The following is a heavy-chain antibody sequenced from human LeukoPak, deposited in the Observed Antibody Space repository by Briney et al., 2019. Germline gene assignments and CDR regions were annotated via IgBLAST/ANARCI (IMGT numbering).Heavy chain of an antibody. Sequence: SETLSLACTVSGGSISSSSYYWGWIRQPPGKGLEWIGSIYYSGDTYYNPSLKSRRVAISVDTSKNQFSLRLSSVTAADTAVYYCARHQWHYYYYMGVWGKGSTVTVSS. CDR3: ARHQWHYYYYMGV. V-gene: IGHV4-39*01. J-gene: IGHJ6*03. CDR2: IYYSGDT. CDR1: GGSISSSSYY. D-gene: IGHD6-19*01.